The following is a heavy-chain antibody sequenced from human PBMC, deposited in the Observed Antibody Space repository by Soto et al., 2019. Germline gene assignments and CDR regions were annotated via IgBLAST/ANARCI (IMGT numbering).Heavy chain of an antibody. CDR2: VSGSGGSV. D-gene: IGHD3-22*01. V-gene: IGHV3-23*01. CDR1: GFTFSSYG. Sequence: EVQLLESGGDLVQPGGSLTLSCAAAGFTFSSYGMSWVRQAPGKGLEWVSAVSGSGGSVYYADSVRGRFTISRDNSKNTLYLQVNSLRAEDTAVYYCAKGFYCDSCGYRYYFDYWGQGTLVTVSS. CDR3: AKGFYCDSCGYRYYFDY. J-gene: IGHJ4*02.